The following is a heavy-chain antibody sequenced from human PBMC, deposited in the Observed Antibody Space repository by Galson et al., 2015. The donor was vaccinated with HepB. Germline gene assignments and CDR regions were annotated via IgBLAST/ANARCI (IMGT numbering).Heavy chain of an antibody. Sequence: SLRLSCATSGFVFKKFGMHWVRQAPGKGLEWLAVMWHDGKWKQYSDPMGGRLTISKDKSGNTMFLQLDSLRVEDTGIYYCARDPGKDEAIDYWGQGTLVTV. D-gene: IGHD3-10*01. V-gene: IGHV3-33*01. CDR3: ARDPGKDEAIDY. CDR2: MWHDGKWK. J-gene: IGHJ4*02. CDR1: GFVFKKFG.